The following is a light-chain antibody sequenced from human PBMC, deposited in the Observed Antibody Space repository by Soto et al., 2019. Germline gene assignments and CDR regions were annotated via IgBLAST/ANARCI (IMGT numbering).Light chain of an antibody. CDR1: SSDVGSYNL. J-gene: IGLJ7*01. CDR3: CSYAGISTYVL. CDR2: EGN. Sequence: QSALTQPASVSGSPGQSITISCTGTSSDVGSYNLVSWYQHHPGRAPKLMIYEGNKRPSGVSNRFSGSKSGNTASLTISGLQAEDEADYYCCSYAGISTYVLFGGGTQLTVL. V-gene: IGLV2-23*01.